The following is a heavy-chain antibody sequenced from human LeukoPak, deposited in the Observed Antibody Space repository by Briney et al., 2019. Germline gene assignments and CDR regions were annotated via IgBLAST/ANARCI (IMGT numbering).Heavy chain of an antibody. CDR2: ISTYNGNT. D-gene: IGHD2-21*02. CDR1: GYIFTSYG. CDR3: ARVGYTSGCDR. Sequence: ASVKVSCKASGYIFTSYGIGWVRQAPGQGLEWMGWISTYNGNTNYVQRLQGRVTMTTDTPTNTVHMELRSLRSDDAAVYYCARVGYTSGCDRWGQGTLVTVSS. V-gene: IGHV1-18*01. J-gene: IGHJ4*02.